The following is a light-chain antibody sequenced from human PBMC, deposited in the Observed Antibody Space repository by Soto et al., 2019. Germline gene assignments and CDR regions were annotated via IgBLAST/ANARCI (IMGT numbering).Light chain of an antibody. Sequence: QSALTQPASVSGSPGQSITISCTGSSSDVANYNYVSWYQQHPGKAPKLLIYEVSDRPSGISNRFSGSKSGNTASLTISGLQAEDEADYYCSSYTDSSTLVFGTGTKVTVL. CDR3: SSYTDSSTLV. J-gene: IGLJ1*01. CDR1: SSDVANYNY. V-gene: IGLV2-14*01. CDR2: EVS.